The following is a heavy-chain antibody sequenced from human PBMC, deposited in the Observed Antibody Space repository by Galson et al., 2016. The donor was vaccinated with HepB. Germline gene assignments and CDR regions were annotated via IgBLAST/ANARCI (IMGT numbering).Heavy chain of an antibody. CDR1: GFSLSTSGGG. Sequence: PALVKPTQTLTLTCTFSGFSLSTSGGGVVWIRQPPGKALEWVALISWDERKRNSPPLKGRLTITKDTSRKQVVLTMTNVDPVDTATYYCAHTTLVQGANCGLDVWGQGTTVTVSS. D-gene: IGHD3-10*01. CDR3: AHTTLVQGANCGLDV. CDR2: ISWDERK. J-gene: IGHJ6*02. V-gene: IGHV2-5*02.